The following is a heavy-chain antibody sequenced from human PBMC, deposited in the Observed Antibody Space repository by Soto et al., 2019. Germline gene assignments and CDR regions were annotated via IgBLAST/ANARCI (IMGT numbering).Heavy chain of an antibody. Sequence: QVQLQQWGAGLLKPSETLSLTCAVYGGSFSGYYWTWIRQPPGTGLEWIGEINHSGSTNYNPSLKSRVTIAVDTSKNQFSLKLTSVTAPDTAVYYCARDKSTGLFDYWGQGTLVTVSS. J-gene: IGHJ4*02. CDR2: INHSGST. V-gene: IGHV4-34*01. CDR1: GGSFSGYY. CDR3: ARDKSTGLFDY. D-gene: IGHD2-8*02.